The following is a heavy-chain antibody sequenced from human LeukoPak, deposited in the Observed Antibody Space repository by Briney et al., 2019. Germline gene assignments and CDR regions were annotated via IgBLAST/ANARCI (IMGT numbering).Heavy chain of an antibody. CDR3: AKYRSTTAAGKDFDY. CDR2: ISSSGSTI. V-gene: IGHV3-48*03. CDR1: GFTFSSYE. J-gene: IGHJ4*02. D-gene: IGHD6-25*01. Sequence: GGSLRLSCAASGFTFSSYEMNWVRQAPGKGLEWVSYISSSGSTIYYADSVKGRFTISRDNAKNSLYLQMNSLRAEDTAVYYCAKYRSTTAAGKDFDYWGQGTLVTVSS.